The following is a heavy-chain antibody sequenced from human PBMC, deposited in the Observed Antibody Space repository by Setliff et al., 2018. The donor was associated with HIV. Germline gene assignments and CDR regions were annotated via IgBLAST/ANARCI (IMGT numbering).Heavy chain of an antibody. CDR1: GGSISSGSYY. J-gene: IGHJ4*02. CDR2: IYTSGST. CDR3: ARGIYSCGYLFDY. Sequence: SETLSLTCTVSGGSISSGSYYWSWIRQPAGKGLEWIGRIYTSGSTNYNPSLKSRVSISVDTSKNQFSLKLSSVTAADTAVYYCARGIYSCGYLFDYWGQGTLVTVSS. V-gene: IGHV4-61*02. D-gene: IGHD5-18*01.